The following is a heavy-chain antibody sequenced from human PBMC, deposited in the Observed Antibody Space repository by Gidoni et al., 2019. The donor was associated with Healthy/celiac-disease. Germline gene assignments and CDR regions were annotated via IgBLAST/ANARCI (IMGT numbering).Heavy chain of an antibody. CDR2: IIPIFGTA. CDR3: ARASLPRYGSGLYYYGMDV. D-gene: IGHD3-10*01. J-gene: IGHJ6*02. V-gene: IGHV1-69*01. CDR1: GGTFSSYA. Sequence: QVQLVQSGAEVKKPGSSVKVSCKASGGTFSSYAISWVRQAPGQGLEWMGGIIPIFGTANYAQKFQGRVTITADESTSTAYMELSSLRSEDTAVYYCARASLPRYGSGLYYYGMDVWGQGTTVTVSS.